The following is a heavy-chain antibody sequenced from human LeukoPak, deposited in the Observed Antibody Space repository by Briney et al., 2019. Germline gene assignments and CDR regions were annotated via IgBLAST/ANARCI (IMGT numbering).Heavy chain of an antibody. CDR3: ARDVWTGVTVSDY. Sequence: GGSLRLSCVASGFTFSSYWMTWVRQAPGKGLEWLANIKEDGSIQYYLDSVRGRFTISRDNAKTSVYLQLNSLRADDTAVYYCARDVWTGVTVSDYWGQGTLVTVSS. CDR1: GFTFSSYW. J-gene: IGHJ4*02. D-gene: IGHD2-21*02. CDR2: IKEDGSIQ. V-gene: IGHV3-7*01.